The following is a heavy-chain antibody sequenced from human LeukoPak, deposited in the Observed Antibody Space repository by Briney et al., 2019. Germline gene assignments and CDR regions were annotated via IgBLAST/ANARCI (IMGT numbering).Heavy chain of an antibody. CDR1: GFTFSSYA. D-gene: IGHD6-13*01. J-gene: IGHJ4*02. Sequence: GGSLRLSCAASGFTFSSYAMHWVRQAPGKGLEWVAVISYDGSNKYYADSVKGRFTVSRDNSKNTLYLQMNSLRAEDTAVYYCAKGSLPIAAAGTGFDYWGQGTLVTVSS. CDR2: ISYDGSNK. V-gene: IGHV3-30-3*01. CDR3: AKGSLPIAAAGTGFDY.